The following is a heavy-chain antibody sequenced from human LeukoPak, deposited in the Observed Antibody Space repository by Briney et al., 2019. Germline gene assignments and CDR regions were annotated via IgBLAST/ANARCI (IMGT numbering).Heavy chain of an antibody. Sequence: GGSLRLSCAASGFTFGSYAMSWVRQAPGKGLEWVSAISGSGGSTYYADSVKGRFTISRDNSKNTLYLQMNSLRSEDTAVYYCARDQVVVVPAAPNWFDPWGQGTLVTVSS. CDR3: ARDQVVVVPAAPNWFDP. D-gene: IGHD2-2*01. V-gene: IGHV3-23*01. J-gene: IGHJ5*02. CDR2: ISGSGGST. CDR1: GFTFGSYA.